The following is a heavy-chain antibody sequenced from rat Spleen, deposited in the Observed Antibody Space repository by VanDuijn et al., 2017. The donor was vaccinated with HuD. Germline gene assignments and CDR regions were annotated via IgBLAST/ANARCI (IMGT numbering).Heavy chain of an antibody. CDR2: ISTGGGDT. Sequence: EVQLVESGGGLVQPGRSLKLSCAASGFTYSNYVMAWVRQAPTKGLEWVASISTGGGDTYYRDSVKGRFTISRDIAKSILFLEMDSLRSEDTATYYCARHDYGGYGRFDYWGQGVMVTVSS. J-gene: IGHJ2*01. CDR3: ARHDYGGYGRFDY. D-gene: IGHD1-11*01. CDR1: GFTYSNYV. V-gene: IGHV5-25*01.